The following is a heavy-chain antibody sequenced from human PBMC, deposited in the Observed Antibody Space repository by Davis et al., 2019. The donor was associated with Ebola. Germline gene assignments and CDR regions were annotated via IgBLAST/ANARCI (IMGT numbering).Heavy chain of an antibody. CDR1: GFTFYRYE. D-gene: IGHD5-12*01. V-gene: IGHV3-48*03. Sequence: GGSLRLSCAASGFTFYRYEMNWVRQAPGKGLEWVSYISGSATSTFYADSVKGRFTISRDNAKNSLYLQMNSLRAEDTAVYYCARDVATIYFCYFDYWGQGTLVTVSS. CDR3: ARDVATIYFCYFDY. CDR2: ISGSATST. J-gene: IGHJ4*02.